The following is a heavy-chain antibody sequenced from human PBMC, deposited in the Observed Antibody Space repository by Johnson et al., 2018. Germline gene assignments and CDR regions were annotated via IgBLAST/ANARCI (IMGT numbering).Heavy chain of an antibody. CDR1: GFTFSGYY. CDR2: ISSGGSST. CDR3: ARETRRTFDA. V-gene: IGHV3-11*01. J-gene: IGHJ3*01. Sequence: QVQLVESGGGLVKPGGSLRLSCAASGFTFSGYYMTWIRQAPGKGLEWVSYISSGGSSTYYADSVKGRFTISRDKTKNSLYLQMNSLRAEDTALYYCARETRRTFDAWGQGTMVTVSS.